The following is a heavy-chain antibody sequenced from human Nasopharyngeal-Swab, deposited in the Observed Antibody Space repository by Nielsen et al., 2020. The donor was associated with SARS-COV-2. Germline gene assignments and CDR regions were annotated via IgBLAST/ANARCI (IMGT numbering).Heavy chain of an antibody. D-gene: IGHD6-19*01. CDR1: GFTFSSYG. CDR3: ARETVAGTRPDY. J-gene: IGHJ4*02. V-gene: IGHV3-30*03. CDR2: ISYDGSNK. Sequence: GSLKISCAASGFTFSSYGMHWVRQAPGKGLEWVAVISYDGSNKYYADSVKGRFTISRDNSKNTLYLQMNSLRAEDTAVYYCARETVAGTRPDYWGQGTLVTVSS.